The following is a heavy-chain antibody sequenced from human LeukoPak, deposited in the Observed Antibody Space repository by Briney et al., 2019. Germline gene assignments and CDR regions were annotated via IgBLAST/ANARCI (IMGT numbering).Heavy chain of an antibody. D-gene: IGHD3-10*01. CDR3: ARDRVTMVRGVIIPNDY. Sequence: GGSLRLSCAASGFTFSSYSMNWARQAPGKGLEWASSISSSSSYIYYADSVKGRFTISRDNAKNSLYLQMNSLRAEDTAVYYCARDRVTMVRGVIIPNDYWGQGTLVTVSS. V-gene: IGHV3-21*01. J-gene: IGHJ4*02. CDR1: GFTFSSYS. CDR2: ISSSSSYI.